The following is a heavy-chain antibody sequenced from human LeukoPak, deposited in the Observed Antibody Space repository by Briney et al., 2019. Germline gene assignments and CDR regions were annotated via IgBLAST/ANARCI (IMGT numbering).Heavy chain of an antibody. D-gene: IGHD6-19*01. CDR1: GGPISSYY. CDR3: ARDLLSTAGYFDY. Sequence: PSETLSLTCTVSGGPISSYYWSCIRQPPGKGLEWIGYIYYSGSTNYNPSLKSRVTISVDTSKNQFSLNLSSVTAADTAVYYCARDLLSTAGYFDYWGQGTLVTVSS. J-gene: IGHJ4*02. CDR2: IYYSGST. V-gene: IGHV4-59*01.